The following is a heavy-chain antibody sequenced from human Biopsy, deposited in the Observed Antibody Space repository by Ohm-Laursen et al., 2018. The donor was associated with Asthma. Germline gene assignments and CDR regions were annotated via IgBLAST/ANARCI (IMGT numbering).Heavy chain of an antibody. CDR1: GFSLRTPGVG. Sequence: TQTLTLTCSFSGFSLRTPGVGVGWIRQSPGKALEWLALIYSDDYNLFRPSLKRRLTITKDPSKNQVVLTMTKMDPVDSGTYYCALSQDSGFDDHSPSWFDPWGQGTLVTVSS. CDR2: IYSDDYN. J-gene: IGHJ5*02. V-gene: IGHV2-5*02. CDR3: ALSQDSGFDDHSPSWFDP. D-gene: IGHD3-9*01.